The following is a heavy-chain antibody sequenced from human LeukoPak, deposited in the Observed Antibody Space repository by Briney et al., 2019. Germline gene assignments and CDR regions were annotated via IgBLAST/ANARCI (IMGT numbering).Heavy chain of an antibody. CDR3: ARYVLSSFDY. CDR2: IYYSGST. Sequence: PSETLSLTCTVSGGSISSGGYYWSWIRQHPRKGLEWIGYIYYSGSTYYNPSLKSRVTISVDTSTNQFSLKLSSVTAADTAVYYCARYVLSSFDYWGQGTLVTVSS. V-gene: IGHV4-31*03. CDR1: GGSISSGGYY. D-gene: IGHD6-6*01. J-gene: IGHJ4*02.